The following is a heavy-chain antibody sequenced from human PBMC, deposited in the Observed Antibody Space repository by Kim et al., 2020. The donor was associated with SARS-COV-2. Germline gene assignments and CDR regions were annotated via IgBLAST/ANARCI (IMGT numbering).Heavy chain of an antibody. Sequence: GGSLRLSCAASGFTFSTNTMSWVRQAPGKGLEWVSDIAGSGNDIYYGDTVKGRFTVSRDNFKNTLYLQMESLRADDTAVYYCAKRRSGNYYRNGMDVWG. D-gene: IGHD3-10*01. CDR3: AKRRSGNYYRNGMDV. J-gene: IGHJ6*02. CDR2: IAGSGNDI. V-gene: IGHV3-23*01. CDR1: GFTFSTNT.